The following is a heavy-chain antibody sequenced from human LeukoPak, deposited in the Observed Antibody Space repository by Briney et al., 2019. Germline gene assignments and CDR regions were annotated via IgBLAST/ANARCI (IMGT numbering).Heavy chain of an antibody. Sequence: SETLSLTCTVSGGSISSSSYYWGWIRQPPGKGLEWIGEINHSGSTNYNPSLKSRVTISVDTSKNQFSLKLSSVTAADTAVYYCARVLVWGSQRGPFKKSYFDSWGREPWSPSPQ. D-gene: IGHD3-16*01. CDR2: INHSGST. J-gene: IGHJ4*02. V-gene: IGHV4-39*07. CDR1: GGSISSSSYY. CDR3: ARVLVWGSQRGPFKKSYFDS.